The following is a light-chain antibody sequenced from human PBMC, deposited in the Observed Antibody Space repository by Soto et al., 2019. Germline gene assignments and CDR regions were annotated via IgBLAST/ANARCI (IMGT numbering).Light chain of an antibody. CDR1: QGISNY. CDR2: AAS. J-gene: IGKJ3*01. V-gene: IGKV1-27*01. Sequence: DIQMTQSPSSLSASVGDRVVITCRASQGISNYLAWYQHKPGKVPKVLIYAASTLQSGVPSRFSGSASGTDFTLTISSLQPEDVAVYYCQNYNSAPFTFGPGTKVDVK. CDR3: QNYNSAPFT.